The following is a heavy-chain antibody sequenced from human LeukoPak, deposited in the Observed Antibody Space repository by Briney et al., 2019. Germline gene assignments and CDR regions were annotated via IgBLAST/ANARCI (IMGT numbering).Heavy chain of an antibody. J-gene: IGHJ4*02. V-gene: IGHV3-43*02. CDR3: AKDGPSRPLDY. Sequence: GGSLRLSCAASGFTFDNYAMHWVRQDPGKGLEWVSLISGDGGGTYYADSVKGRFTISRDNSKSSLYLQMNSPRTEDTAFYYCAKDGPSRPLDYLGQGTLVTVSS. CDR2: ISGDGGGT. CDR1: GFTFDNYA.